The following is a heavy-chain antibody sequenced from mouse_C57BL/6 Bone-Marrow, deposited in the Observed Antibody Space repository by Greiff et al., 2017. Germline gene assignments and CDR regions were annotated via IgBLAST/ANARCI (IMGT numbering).Heavy chain of an antibody. Sequence: QVQLQQPGAELVMPGASVKLSCKASGYTFTSYWMHWVKQRPGQGLEWIGEIDPSDSYTNYNQKFKGKSTLTVDKSSSTAYMQLSSLTSEDSAVYYCARRGITTVVATENYFDYGGQGTTLTVSS. J-gene: IGHJ2*01. CDR3: ARRGITTVVATENYFDY. D-gene: IGHD1-1*01. V-gene: IGHV1-69*01. CDR1: GYTFTSYW. CDR2: IDPSDSYT.